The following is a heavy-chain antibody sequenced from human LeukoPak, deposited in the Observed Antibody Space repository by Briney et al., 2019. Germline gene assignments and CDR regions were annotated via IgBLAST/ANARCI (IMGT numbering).Heavy chain of an antibody. CDR3: ARGLDDAFDI. Sequence: SETLSLTCAVSGGSISSDSDSWSWIRQPAGKGLEWIGRVSTSGSTKYNPSLKSRVTISVDTSKNQFSLKLSSVTAADTAVYYCARGLDDAFDIWGQGTMVTVSS. CDR1: GGSISSDSDS. D-gene: IGHD3/OR15-3a*01. V-gene: IGHV4-61*02. J-gene: IGHJ3*02. CDR2: VSTSGST.